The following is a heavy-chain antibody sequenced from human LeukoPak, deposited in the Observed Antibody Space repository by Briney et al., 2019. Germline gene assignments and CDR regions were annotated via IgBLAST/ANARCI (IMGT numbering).Heavy chain of an antibody. CDR1: GGTFSTYA. J-gene: IGHJ2*01. Sequence: SVKVSCKASGGTFSTYAISWVRQAPGQGLEWMGGIIPIFGTPNYAQNFQGRVTITADESTSTAYMELSSLRYDDSAVYYCARDAATIGTYWYFDLWGRGTLVTVSS. D-gene: IGHD1-1*01. CDR3: ARDAATIGTYWYFDL. V-gene: IGHV1-69*13. CDR2: IIPIFGTP.